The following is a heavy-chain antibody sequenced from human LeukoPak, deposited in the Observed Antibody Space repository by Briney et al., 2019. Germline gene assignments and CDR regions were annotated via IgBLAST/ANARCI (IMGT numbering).Heavy chain of an antibody. V-gene: IGHV4-59*08. D-gene: IGHD3-3*01. CDR3: ARANYDFWSGGWFDP. J-gene: IGHJ5*02. Sequence: SETLSLTCTVSGGSISSYYWSWLRQPPGKGLEWIGYIYYNGNTNYNPSLKSRVTISVDTSKNQFSLKLSSVTAADTAVYYCARANYDFWSGGWFDPWGQGTLVTVSS. CDR1: GGSISSYY. CDR2: IYYNGNT.